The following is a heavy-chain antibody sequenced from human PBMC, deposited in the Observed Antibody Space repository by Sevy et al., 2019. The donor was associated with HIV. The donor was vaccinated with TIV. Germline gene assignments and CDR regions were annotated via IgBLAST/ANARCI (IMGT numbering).Heavy chain of an antibody. J-gene: IGHJ3*02. D-gene: IGHD6-13*01. CDR2: INTNTGNP. CDR3: ARDLLAAAGTGAFDI. CDR1: GYTFTSYA. V-gene: IGHV7-4-1*02. Sequence: ASVKVSCKASGYTFTSYAMNWVRQAPGQGLEWMGWINTNTGNPTYSQGFTGRFVFSLDTSVSTAYLQISSLKAEDTAVYYCARDLLAAAGTGAFDIWGQGTMVTVSS.